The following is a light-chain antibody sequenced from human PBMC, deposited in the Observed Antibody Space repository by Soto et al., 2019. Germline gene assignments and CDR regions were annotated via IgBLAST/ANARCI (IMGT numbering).Light chain of an antibody. CDR2: AAS. Sequence: DMQMTQSPSSLSASVGDRVTVTCRASQSISSYLNWYQQKPGKAPKLLIYAASSLQSGVPSRFSGSGSGTDFTLTFSSLQPEDFATYYCQQRYSTPPLTFGQGTKQEIK. CDR1: QSISSY. V-gene: IGKV1-39*01. J-gene: IGKJ2*01. CDR3: QQRYSTPPLT.